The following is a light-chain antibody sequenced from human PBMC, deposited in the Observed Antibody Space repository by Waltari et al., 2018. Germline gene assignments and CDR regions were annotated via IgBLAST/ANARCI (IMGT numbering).Light chain of an antibody. CDR2: KDS. CDR1: ALTTQY. Sequence: SYKLTQPPSVSVSPGQTARITCSGDALTTQYVNWYQQKPGQAPVILISKDSERPSGIPERFSGSSSGAIVTLTITGVQAEDEADYYCQSTDSSGTDVVFGGGTKLNV. V-gene: IGLV3-25*03. CDR3: QSTDSSGTDVV. J-gene: IGLJ2*01.